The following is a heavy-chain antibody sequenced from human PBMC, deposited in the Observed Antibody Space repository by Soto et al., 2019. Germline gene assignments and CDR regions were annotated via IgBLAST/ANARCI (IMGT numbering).Heavy chain of an antibody. Sequence: QVQVVQSGAEVKEPGASVKVSCKTSGYTLNNYYMHWARQAPGQGLEWMGMINTRGGNTFYAQKFRGRVTMTRETATSTVDMELSSLTSDDTAIYYCATSLERELATGDYWGEGTLVTVSS. CDR3: ATSLERELATGDY. CDR1: GYTLNNYY. J-gene: IGHJ4*02. CDR2: INTRGGNT. D-gene: IGHD1-1*01. V-gene: IGHV1-46*02.